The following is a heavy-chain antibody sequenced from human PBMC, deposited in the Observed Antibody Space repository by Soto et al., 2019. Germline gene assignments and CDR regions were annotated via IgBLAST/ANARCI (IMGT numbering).Heavy chain of an antibody. CDR2: IYQSGRT. CDR3: AREMRFFGVAPGGGVDV. D-gene: IGHD3-3*01. Sequence: QLQLQESGSGLVRPSQTLSLTCAVSGGSISTFDYSWSWIRQAPGRGLEWIGSIYQSGRTYYIPSLKCRAPMSLDKSKYPFSLKLTSAVAAATARYYCAREMRFFGVAPGGGVDVWGQGTTVTVSS. CDR1: GGSISTFDYS. V-gene: IGHV4-30-2*01. J-gene: IGHJ6*02.